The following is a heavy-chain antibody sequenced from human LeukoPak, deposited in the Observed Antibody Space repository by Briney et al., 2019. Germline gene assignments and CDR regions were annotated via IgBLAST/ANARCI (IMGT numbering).Heavy chain of an antibody. D-gene: IGHD5-18*01. Sequence: GGSLRLSCAASGFTFDDYTMHWVRQAPGKGLEWVSLISWDGDSTYYADSVKGRFTISRDNSKNSLYLQMNSLRIEDTALYYCAKDVSLDAAIQVAWFDPWGQGTLVTVSS. J-gene: IGHJ5*02. CDR2: ISWDGDST. V-gene: IGHV3-43*01. CDR3: AKDVSLDAAIQVAWFDP. CDR1: GFTFDDYT.